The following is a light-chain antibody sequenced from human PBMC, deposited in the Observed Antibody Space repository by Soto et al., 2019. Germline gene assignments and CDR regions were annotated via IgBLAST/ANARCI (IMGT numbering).Light chain of an antibody. CDR3: ATWDDSLNGVV. CDR1: SSNIGSNS. Sequence: QSVLTQPTSASGTPGQRVTISCSGSSSNIGSNSVNWYQQLPGTAPKLLIYRNNQRPSGVPDRFSVSKSGTSASLAISGLQSADEADYYCATWDDSLNGVVFGGGTKLTVL. V-gene: IGLV1-44*01. CDR2: RNN. J-gene: IGLJ2*01.